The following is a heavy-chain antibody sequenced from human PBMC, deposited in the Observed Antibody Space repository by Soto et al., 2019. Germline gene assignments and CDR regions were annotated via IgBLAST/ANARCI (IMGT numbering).Heavy chain of an antibody. J-gene: IGHJ6*02. Sequence: QVQLVESGGGVVQPGRSLGLSCAASGFPFSDYGMHWVRQAPGKGLEWVAVISYDGRNKYYVDSVKGRFIITRDNSKNTLYLQMNSLRAEDPAVYDCAKAVTVTGNYYYGMDVWGQGTTVTVSS. CDR2: ISYDGRNK. D-gene: IGHD4-17*01. CDR3: AKAVTVTGNYYYGMDV. V-gene: IGHV3-30*18. CDR1: GFPFSDYG.